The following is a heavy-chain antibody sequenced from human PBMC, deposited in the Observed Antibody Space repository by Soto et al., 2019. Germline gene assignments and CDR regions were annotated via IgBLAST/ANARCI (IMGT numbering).Heavy chain of an antibody. CDR1: GFTFSSYA. J-gene: IGHJ6*02. CDR2: ITGSGGST. V-gene: IGHV3-23*01. D-gene: IGHD3-10*01. Sequence: EVQLLESGGGLVQPGGSLRLSCAASGFTFSSYAMSWVRQAPGKGLEWVSAITGSGGSTYYADSVKGRFTISRDNSKDTLYLQMNSVRAEDTAVYYCAKEKGIGGYYYYGMYVWGQGTTVTVSS. CDR3: AKEKGIGGYYYYGMYV.